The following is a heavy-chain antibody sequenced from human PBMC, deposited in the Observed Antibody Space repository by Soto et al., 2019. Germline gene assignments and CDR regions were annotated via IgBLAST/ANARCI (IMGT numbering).Heavy chain of an antibody. CDR3: ARAPSIWSGYPLQYYFDS. CDR2: IYNSGST. J-gene: IGHJ4*02. Sequence: SETLSLTCTGSGGSSSSDYWSWIRQPPGKGLEWIGYIYNSGSTNYNPSLKSRVTISVDTSTNQSSLKLSSVTAADTAVYYCARAPSIWSGYPLQYYFDSWGQGALVTVSS. D-gene: IGHD3-3*01. CDR1: GGSSSSDY. V-gene: IGHV4-59*01.